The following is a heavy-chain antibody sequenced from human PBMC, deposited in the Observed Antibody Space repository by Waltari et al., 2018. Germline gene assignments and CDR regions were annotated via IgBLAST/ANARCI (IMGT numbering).Heavy chain of an antibody. J-gene: IGHJ5*01. CDR2: INPNSGGT. V-gene: IGHV1-2*06. D-gene: IGHD3-22*01. Sequence: QVQLVQRGAEVQKPGASVKVSCKASGYTFTGYHLPWVRQARGQGLEWMGRINPNSGGTNYAQKFQGRVTMTRDTSINTAYMELSRLRPDDTAVYYCAKGQEHYYDNSGSFVSWGQGTLVTVSS. CDR3: AKGQEHYYDNSGSFVS. CDR1: GYTFTGYH.